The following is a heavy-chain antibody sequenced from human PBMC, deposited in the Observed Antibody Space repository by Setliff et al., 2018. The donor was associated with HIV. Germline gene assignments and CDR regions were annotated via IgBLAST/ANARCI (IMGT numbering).Heavy chain of an antibody. CDR1: GDSINRGSYY. V-gene: IGHV4-61*09. Sequence: KTSETLSLTCTVSGDSINRGSYYWTWIRQPAGKGLEWIGHIYSSGTTNHNPSLKNRVTISVDTSTNQFSLKLRSVTAADTAVYYCARVRLTMIMMVDYFDQWGQGTLVTVSS. D-gene: IGHD3-22*01. CDR2: IYSSGTT. CDR3: ARVRLTMIMMVDYFDQ. J-gene: IGHJ4*02.